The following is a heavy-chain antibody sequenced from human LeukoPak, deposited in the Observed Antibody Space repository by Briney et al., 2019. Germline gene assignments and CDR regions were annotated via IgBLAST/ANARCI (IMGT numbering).Heavy chain of an antibody. D-gene: IGHD4-17*01. CDR3: ARSYVRTFYGDSPPLDY. J-gene: IGHJ4*02. V-gene: IGHV1-2*02. Sequence: ASVKVSCKSSGYSFTGYSIHWVRQAPGHGLEWMGWINPKSGFTNSSQKFQGRVTMTRDTSISTAYMELSRLRSDDTAVFYCARSYVRTFYGDSPPLDYWGQGTLVTVSS. CDR1: GYSFTGYS. CDR2: INPKSGFT.